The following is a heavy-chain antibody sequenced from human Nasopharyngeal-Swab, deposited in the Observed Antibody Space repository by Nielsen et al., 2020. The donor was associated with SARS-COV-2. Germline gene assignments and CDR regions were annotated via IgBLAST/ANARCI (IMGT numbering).Heavy chain of an antibody. CDR1: GFTFSSDA. J-gene: IGHJ6*02. V-gene: IGHV3-23*01. D-gene: IGHD6-13*01. Sequence: GGSLRLSCAASGFTFSSDAMSWVRQAPGKGLEWVSAISGSGGSTYYADSVKGRFTISRDNSKNTLYLQMNSLRAEDTAVYYCAKGHSSSWPDYYYYGMDVWGQGTTVTVSS. CDR3: AKGHSSSWPDYYYYGMDV. CDR2: ISGSGGST.